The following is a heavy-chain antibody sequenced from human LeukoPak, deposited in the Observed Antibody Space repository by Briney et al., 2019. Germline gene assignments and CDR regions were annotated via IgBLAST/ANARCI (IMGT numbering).Heavy chain of an antibody. V-gene: IGHV1-69*04. CDR3: ARAGGSSWYVSLYY. CDR2: IIPIIGRP. Sequence: SVKVSCKGSGCSFSSRVISWVRQARGQGLEWVGRIIPIIGRPDYAQKFQGRVTITADKATNTAYMELAGLKAEDTAIYFCARAGGSSWYVSLYYWGQGTLVTVSS. CDR1: GCSFSSRV. J-gene: IGHJ4*02. D-gene: IGHD6-13*01.